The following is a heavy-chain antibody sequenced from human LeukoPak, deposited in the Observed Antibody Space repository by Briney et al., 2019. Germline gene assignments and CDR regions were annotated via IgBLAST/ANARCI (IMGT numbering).Heavy chain of an antibody. CDR1: GFSLNTSGVG. CDR3: AHRRQYSNYCFDY. V-gene: IGHV2-5*02. Sequence: ESGPTLVKPTQTLTVTCTFSGFSLNTSGVGVGWIRQLPGKALEWLALIYWDDDQRYNPSLNNRLTVTKDTSRNQVVLTMTNMDPLDTATYYCAHRRQYSNYCFDYWGQGTLVTVSS. J-gene: IGHJ4*02. CDR2: IYWDDDQ. D-gene: IGHD4-11*01.